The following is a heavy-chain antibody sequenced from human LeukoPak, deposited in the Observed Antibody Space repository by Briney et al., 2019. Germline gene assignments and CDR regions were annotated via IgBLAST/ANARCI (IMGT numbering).Heavy chain of an antibody. D-gene: IGHD3-16*01. J-gene: IGHJ4*02. V-gene: IGHV3-7*01. CDR2: IRQDRSEK. CDR3: ARDMPNYVWGSYRTSGIDY. Sequence: PGGSLRLSCAASGFTFSSYWMSWVRQAPGKGLEWVANIRQDRSEKYYVDSVKGRFTISRDNAKNSLYLQMNSLRAEDTAVYYCARDMPNYVWGSYRTSGIDYWGQGTLVTVSS. CDR1: GFTFSSYW.